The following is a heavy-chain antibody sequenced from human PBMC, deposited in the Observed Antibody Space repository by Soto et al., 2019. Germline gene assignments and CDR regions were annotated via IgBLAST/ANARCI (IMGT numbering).Heavy chain of an antibody. D-gene: IGHD6-6*01. J-gene: IGHJ6*02. CDR2: IIPIFGTA. V-gene: IGHV1-69*06. CDR1: GGTFSSYA. CDR3: ARDRDRIAARPTRHLYYYYGMDV. Sequence: QVQLVQSGAEVKKPGSSVKVSCKASGGTFSSYAISWVRQAPGQGLEWMGGIIPIFGTANYAQKFQGRVTITADKSTSTAYMELSSLRSEDTDVYYCARDRDRIAARPTRHLYYYYGMDVWGQGTTVTVSS.